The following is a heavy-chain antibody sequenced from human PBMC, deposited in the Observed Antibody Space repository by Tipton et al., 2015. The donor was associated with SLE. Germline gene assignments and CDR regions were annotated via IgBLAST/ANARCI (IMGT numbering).Heavy chain of an antibody. J-gene: IGHJ5*02. D-gene: IGHD2-8*02. CDR3: ARRGVVSRFDP. CDR1: GGSISSSSYY. Sequence: TLSLTCTVSGGSISSSSYYWGWIRQPPGKGLDWIGSVYYSGSTYYNPSLKSRVTISGDTSKTQCFLKLNSVTAADTAVYYCARRGVVSRFDPWGQGTLVTVSS. CDR2: VYYSGST. V-gene: IGHV4-39*07.